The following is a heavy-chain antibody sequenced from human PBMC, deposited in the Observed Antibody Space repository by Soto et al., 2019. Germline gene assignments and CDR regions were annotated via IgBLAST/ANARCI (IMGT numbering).Heavy chain of an antibody. CDR2: IYNTGRT. CDR3: VKHRFQFHMEV. CDR1: GGSINSGTYY. V-gene: IGHV4-39*01. D-gene: IGHD2-21*01. J-gene: IGHJ6*03. Sequence: QLQLQESGPGLVKPSETLSLSCTVSGGSINSGTYYWGWIRQPPGMGLEWIGSIYNTGRTYYRPSLKTRVTVSIDTPNNRFSLRLSSVTAADTAFYYCVKHRFQFHMEVCGRGTPVTVSS.